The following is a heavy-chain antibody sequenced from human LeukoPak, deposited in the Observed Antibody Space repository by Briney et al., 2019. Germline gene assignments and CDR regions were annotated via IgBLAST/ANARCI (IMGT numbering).Heavy chain of an antibody. V-gene: IGHV3-74*01. CDR2: IKTDGSTA. CDR1: GFTFSRDW. D-gene: IGHD6-19*01. CDR3: AREMYSSGSLYWYYGMDV. Sequence: PGGSLRLSCAASGFTFSRDWMHWVRQAPGKGLAWVSRIKTDGSTATYADSVKGRFTISRDNAKNTLYLEMNSLRAEDTAVYYCAREMYSSGSLYWYYGMDVWGQGTTVTVSS. J-gene: IGHJ6*02.